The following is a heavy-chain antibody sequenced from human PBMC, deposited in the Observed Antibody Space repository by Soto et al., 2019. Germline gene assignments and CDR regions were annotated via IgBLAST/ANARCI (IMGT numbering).Heavy chain of an antibody. D-gene: IGHD3-22*01. V-gene: IGHV3-30*18. J-gene: IGHJ1*01. Sequence: GGSLRLSGAGSGFTFSSYCMHWVRQAPCKGLEWVAVISYDGSNKYYADSVKGRFTISRDNSKNTLYLQMNSLRAEETAVYYCAKLSSDSSGLWGQGTLVTVCS. CDR3: AKLSSDSSGL. CDR1: GFTFSSYC. CDR2: ISYDGSNK.